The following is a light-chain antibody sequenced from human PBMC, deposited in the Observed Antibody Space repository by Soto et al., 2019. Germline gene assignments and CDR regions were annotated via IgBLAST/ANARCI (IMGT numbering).Light chain of an antibody. J-gene: IGKJ2*01. V-gene: IGKV1-39*01. CDR3: QQSYNTPMYT. CDR2: DAS. CDR1: QIIATS. Sequence: DIQMTQSPSSLSASVGDRVTISCRASQIIATSLNWYQQKPGKAPKLLISDASSLQSGFPSRFSGSGSGTEFSLTISGLQPEDFATYYCQQSYNTPMYTFGQGTKLEI.